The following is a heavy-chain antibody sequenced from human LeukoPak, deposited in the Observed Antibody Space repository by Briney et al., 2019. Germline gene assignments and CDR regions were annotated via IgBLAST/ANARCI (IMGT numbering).Heavy chain of an antibody. D-gene: IGHD3-22*01. Sequence: GSVKVSCKASGYTFTGYYMHWVRQAPGQGLEWMGWINPNSGGTNYAQKFQGRVTMTRDTSISTAYMELSRLRSDDTAVYYCARVSGYYDSSGYPFFDYWGQGTLVTVSS. CDR1: GYTFTGYY. CDR2: INPNSGGT. J-gene: IGHJ4*02. V-gene: IGHV1-2*02. CDR3: ARVSGYYDSSGYPFFDY.